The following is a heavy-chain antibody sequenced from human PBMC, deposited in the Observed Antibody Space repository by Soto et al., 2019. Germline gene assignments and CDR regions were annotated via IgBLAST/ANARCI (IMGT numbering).Heavy chain of an antibody. D-gene: IGHD3-3*01. Sequence: ASVKVSCKASVYTFSNYAISWVRQAPGQGLEWMGWLDNYSGNTNYAQNLQGRVSMTTDTSTSTAYMELRSLRSDDTAVYFCARGGSTYFDFWKIDYWGQGTLVTVSS. CDR1: VYTFSNYA. J-gene: IGHJ4*02. V-gene: IGHV1-18*01. CDR2: LDNYSGNT. CDR3: ARGGSTYFDFWKIDY.